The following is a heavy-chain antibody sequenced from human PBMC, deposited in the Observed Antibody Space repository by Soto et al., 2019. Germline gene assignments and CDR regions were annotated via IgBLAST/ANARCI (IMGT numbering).Heavy chain of an antibody. CDR3: ARGQEYLGAFDI. V-gene: IGHV1-8*01. J-gene: IGHJ3*02. CDR1: GYTYISYH. Sequence: ASVKVYCKASGYTYISYHINWVRQYTGQGLEWMGWMNPNSGNTGYAQKFQGRVTMTRNTSISTAYMELSSLRSEVSAVYYCARGQEYLGAFDIGGQGTMVTVSS. CDR2: MNPNSGNT.